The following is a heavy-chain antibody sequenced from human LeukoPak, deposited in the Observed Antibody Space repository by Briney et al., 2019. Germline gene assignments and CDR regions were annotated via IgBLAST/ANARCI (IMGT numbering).Heavy chain of an antibody. CDR1: GLRFSDYY. J-gene: IGHJ5*02. V-gene: IGHV3-11*04. Sequence: GGSLRLSCAASGLRFSDYYVSWIRQAPGKGLQWVSYISSGGDIMHYADSVKGRFTISRDNAKNSLYLQMNSLRAEDTAVYYCARDSSGYFHWFDPWGQGTLVTVSS. CDR2: ISSGGDIM. CDR3: ARDSSGYFHWFDP. D-gene: IGHD3-22*01.